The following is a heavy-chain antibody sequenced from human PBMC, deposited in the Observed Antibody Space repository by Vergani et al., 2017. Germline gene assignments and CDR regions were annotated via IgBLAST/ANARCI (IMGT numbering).Heavy chain of an antibody. D-gene: IGHD5-18*01. CDR2: IYYSGST. J-gene: IGHJ2*01. CDR1: GGSISSYY. Sequence: QVQLQESGPGLVKPSETLSLTCTVSGGSISSYYWSWIRQPPGKGLEWIGYIYYSGSTNYNPSLKSRVTISVDTSKNQFSLKLSSVTAAYTAVYYCARRGGYSLWYFDLWGRGTLVTVSS. CDR3: ARRGGYSLWYFDL. V-gene: IGHV4-59*01.